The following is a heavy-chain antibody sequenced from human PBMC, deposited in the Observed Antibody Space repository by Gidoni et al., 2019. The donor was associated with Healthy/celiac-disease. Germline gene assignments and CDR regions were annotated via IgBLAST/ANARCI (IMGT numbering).Heavy chain of an antibody. J-gene: IGHJ3*02. CDR3: ARAVRRAYGGNSYDAFDI. CDR2: INPNSGGT. CDR1: GYTFTGSY. D-gene: IGHD2-15*01. Sequence: QVQLVQPGAEVKKPGASVKVSCKASGYTFTGSYMHWVRQAPGQGLEWMGWINPNSGGTNYAQKFQGRVTMTRDTSISTAYMELSRLRSDDTAVYYCARAVRRAYGGNSYDAFDIWGQGTMVTVSS. V-gene: IGHV1-2*02.